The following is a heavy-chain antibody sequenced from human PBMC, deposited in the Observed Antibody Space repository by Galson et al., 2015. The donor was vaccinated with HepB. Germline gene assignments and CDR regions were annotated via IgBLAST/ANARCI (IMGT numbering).Heavy chain of an antibody. CDR2: FDPEDGET. V-gene: IGHV1-24*01. CDR1: GYTLTELS. D-gene: IGHD3-22*01. CDR3: ATDRSEPTDHDSSGYYFFDY. Sequence: CKVSGYTLTELSMHWVRQAPGKGLEWMGGFDPEDGETIYAQKFQGRVTMTEDTSTDTAYMELSSLRSEDTAVYYCATDRSEPTDHDSSGYYFFDYWGQGTLVTVSS. J-gene: IGHJ4*02.